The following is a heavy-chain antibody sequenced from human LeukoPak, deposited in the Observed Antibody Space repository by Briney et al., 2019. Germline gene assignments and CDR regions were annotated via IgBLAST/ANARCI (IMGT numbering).Heavy chain of an antibody. Sequence: GGSLRLSCAASGITVSSNYMTRVRQAPGKGLEWVSIIYSSGSTYYADSLKGRFTISRDNSKNTVYLQMSSLRVEDTAVYYCANLPRGDYWGQGTLVTVSS. D-gene: IGHD3-10*01. V-gene: IGHV3-53*01. CDR2: IYSSGST. CDR3: ANLPRGDY. J-gene: IGHJ4*02. CDR1: GITVSSNY.